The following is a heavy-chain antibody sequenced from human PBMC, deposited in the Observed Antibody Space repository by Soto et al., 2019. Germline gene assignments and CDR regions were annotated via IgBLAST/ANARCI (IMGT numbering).Heavy chain of an antibody. D-gene: IGHD6-6*01. Sequence: GGSLRLSCAASGFTFSSYAMSWVRQAPGKWLVWVSAIIGSGSFTYYAVSVKGRFTISRDISKNMLYLQMNSLRAEVTAVYYCAKRTGYSSSGGMDVWGQGTTVTVSS. J-gene: IGHJ6*02. CDR1: GFTFSSYA. CDR2: IIGSGSFT. V-gene: IGHV3-23*01. CDR3: AKRTGYSSSGGMDV.